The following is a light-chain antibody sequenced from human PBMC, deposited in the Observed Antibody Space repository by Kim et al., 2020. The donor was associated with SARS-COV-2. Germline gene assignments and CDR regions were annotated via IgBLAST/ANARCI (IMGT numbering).Light chain of an antibody. J-gene: IGLJ1*01. V-gene: IGLV2-23*02. CDR1: SNDIGMYNL. Sequence: GQSLTISCRGTSNDIGMYNLVSWYQQHPGKAPKLIVFEVTKRPSGVSPRFSGSRSGNTASLTISGLQPEDEAEYYCCSYAGSTTFVLGSGTKVTVL. CDR3: CSYAGSTTFV. CDR2: EVT.